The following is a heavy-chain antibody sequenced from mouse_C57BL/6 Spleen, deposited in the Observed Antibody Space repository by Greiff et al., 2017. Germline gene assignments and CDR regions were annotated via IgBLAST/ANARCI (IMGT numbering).Heavy chain of an antibody. J-gene: IGHJ2*01. CDR2: IDPSDSYT. V-gene: IGHV1-69*01. D-gene: IGHD2-5*01. Sequence: QVQLQQPGAELVMPGASVKLSCKASGYTFTSYWMHWVKQRPGQGLEWIGEIDPSDSYTNYNQKFKGKSTLTVDKSSSTAYMQLSSLTSEDSAVYYCARNAVSDSNYVPFDYWGQGTTLTVSS. CDR1: GYTFTSYW. CDR3: ARNAVSDSNYVPFDY.